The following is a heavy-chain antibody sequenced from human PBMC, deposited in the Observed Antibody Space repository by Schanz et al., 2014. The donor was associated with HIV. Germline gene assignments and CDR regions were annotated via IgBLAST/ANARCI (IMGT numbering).Heavy chain of an antibody. CDR2: IVPAFGTT. Sequence: QVHLVQSGAEVRKPGSSVTVSCKASGGTFSSYAFTWVRQAPGQGLEWMGGIVPAFGTTNFAQKFQGRVTITADESASTAYMELSGLTSGDTAVYYCASDPPQNGYNSLDYWGQGTLVTVSS. CDR3: ASDPPQNGYNSLDY. D-gene: IGHD5-12*01. V-gene: IGHV1-69*01. CDR1: GGTFSSYA. J-gene: IGHJ4*02.